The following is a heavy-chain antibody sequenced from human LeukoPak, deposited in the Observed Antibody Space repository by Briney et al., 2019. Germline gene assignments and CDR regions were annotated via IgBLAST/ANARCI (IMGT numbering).Heavy chain of an antibody. CDR1: GFTVSSNY. J-gene: IGHJ6*02. V-gene: IGHV3-66*01. D-gene: IGHD4-17*01. Sequence: GGSLRLSCAASGFTVSSNYMSWVRQAPGKGLEWVSVIYSGGSTYYADSVKGRFTISRDNSKNTLYLQMNSLRAEGTAVYYCASTVTTPYYYYGMDVWGQGTTVTVSS. CDR3: ASTVTTPYYYYGMDV. CDR2: IYSGGST.